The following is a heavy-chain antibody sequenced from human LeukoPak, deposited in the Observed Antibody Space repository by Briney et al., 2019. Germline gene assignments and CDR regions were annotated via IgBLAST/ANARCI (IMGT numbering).Heavy chain of an antibody. V-gene: IGHV3-23*01. CDR3: AKEYSGYDFDY. J-gene: IGHJ4*02. CDR1: GFTLRSYD. D-gene: IGHD5-12*01. Sequence: PGGSLRLSCAASGFTLRSYDMSWVRQAPGKGLEWVAATSGSGVNSYYADSVRGRFTISRDNSQNTLYLQMDSLRAEHTALYYCAKEYSGYDFDYWGQGTLSPSPQ. CDR2: TSGSGVNS.